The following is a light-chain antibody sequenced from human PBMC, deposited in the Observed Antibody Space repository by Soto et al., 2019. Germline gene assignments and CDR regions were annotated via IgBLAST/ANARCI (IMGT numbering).Light chain of an antibody. V-gene: IGLV2-14*01. CDR2: EVG. CDR1: SSDVGGHNY. Sequence: QSALTQPASVSGSPGQSITISCTGTSSDVGGHNYVSWYQQHPGRVPKLMIYEVGNRPSGVSNRFSVSKSGNTASLTISGLQTEDEADYYCSSYTSSSTYVFGTGTKVTVL. CDR3: SSYTSSSTYV. J-gene: IGLJ1*01.